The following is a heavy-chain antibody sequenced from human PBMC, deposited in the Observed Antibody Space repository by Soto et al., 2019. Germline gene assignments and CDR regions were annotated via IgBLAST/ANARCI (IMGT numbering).Heavy chain of an antibody. CDR3: AASPYSVRLPPIVIYFDP. Sequence: QVQLVQSGAEVKKSGSSVRVSCKASGGTFNNYAISWVRQAPGQGLEWLGGIVPISGTANYAHKFQGRLTITADESTSTAYMDLSGLRSEDTAVYFCAASPYSVRLPPIVIYFDPWGQGTLVTVSS. CDR1: GGTFNNYA. V-gene: IGHV1-69*12. D-gene: IGHD2-15*01. J-gene: IGHJ5*02. CDR2: IVPISGTA.